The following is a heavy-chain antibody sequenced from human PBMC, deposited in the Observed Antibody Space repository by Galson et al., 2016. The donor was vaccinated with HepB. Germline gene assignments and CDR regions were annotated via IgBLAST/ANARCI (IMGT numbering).Heavy chain of an antibody. V-gene: IGHV3-23*01. Sequence: SLRLSCAASGFTFSSYAMSWVRQAPGKGLEWVSAISGSDGSTYYADSVKGRFTISRDDSKNTLYLQMNSLRAEDTAVYYCAKGQQLAYFDYWGQGTLDTVSS. J-gene: IGHJ4*02. CDR2: ISGSDGST. CDR3: AKGQQLAYFDY. CDR1: GFTFSSYA. D-gene: IGHD6-13*01.